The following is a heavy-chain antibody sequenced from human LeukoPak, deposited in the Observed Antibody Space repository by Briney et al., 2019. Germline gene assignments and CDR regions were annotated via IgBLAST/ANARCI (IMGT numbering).Heavy chain of an antibody. CDR2: ISQGGGTT. J-gene: IGHJ3*02. V-gene: IGHV3-23*01. CDR3: AKDRGQLLNDAFDI. CDR1: GFTFSTYA. D-gene: IGHD2-2*01. Sequence: PGGSLRLSCAASGFTFSTYAMRWVRQAPGMGLEWVSAISQGGGTTYYADSVKGRFTISRDNSKNTLYLQMNSLRAEDTALYYCAKDRGQLLNDAFDIWGHGTMVAVSS.